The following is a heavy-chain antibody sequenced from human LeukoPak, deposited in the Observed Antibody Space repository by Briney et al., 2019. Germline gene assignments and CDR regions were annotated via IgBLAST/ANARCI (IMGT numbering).Heavy chain of an antibody. V-gene: IGHV1-18*04. CDR1: GYTFNGYY. J-gene: IGHJ6*03. Sequence: GAAVKVSCKSSGYTFNGYYMHWVRQAPGQGLEWMGWISAYNGNTNYAQKLQGRVTMTTDTSTSTAYMELRSLRSDDTAVYYCARDATYCSGGSCYSSFYYYYYMDVWGKGTTVTVSS. CDR3: ARDATYCSGGSCYSSFYYYYYMDV. CDR2: ISAYNGNT. D-gene: IGHD2-15*01.